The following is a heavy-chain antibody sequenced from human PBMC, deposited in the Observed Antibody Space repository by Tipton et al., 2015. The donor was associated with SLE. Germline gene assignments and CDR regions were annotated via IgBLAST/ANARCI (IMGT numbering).Heavy chain of an antibody. D-gene: IGHD4-17*01. J-gene: IGHJ4*02. Sequence: TLSLTCAVYGGSFSGYYWSWIRQPPGKGLEWIGYIYYSGSTNYNPSLKSRVTISVDTSKNQFSLKLSPVTAADTAVYYCARGVEGDYAFDYWGQGTLVTVSS. CDR3: ARGVEGDYAFDY. CDR1: GGSFSGYY. V-gene: IGHV4-59*01. CDR2: IYYSGST.